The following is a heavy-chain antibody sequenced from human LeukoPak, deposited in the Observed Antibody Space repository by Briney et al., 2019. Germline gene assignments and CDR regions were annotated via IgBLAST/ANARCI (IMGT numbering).Heavy chain of an antibody. CDR3: ASISVRGDY. D-gene: IGHD3-10*01. Sequence: PSETLSLTCAVYGGPFSGYYWSWIRQPPGKGLEWIGEINHSGSTNYNPSLKSRVTISVDTSKNQFSLKLSSVTAADTAVYYCASISVRGDYWGQGTLVTVSS. V-gene: IGHV4-34*01. CDR1: GGPFSGYY. J-gene: IGHJ4*02. CDR2: INHSGST.